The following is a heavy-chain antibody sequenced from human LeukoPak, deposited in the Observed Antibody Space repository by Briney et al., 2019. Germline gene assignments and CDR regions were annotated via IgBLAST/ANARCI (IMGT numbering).Heavy chain of an antibody. D-gene: IGHD2-15*01. V-gene: IGHV3-21*03. CDR3: TTERSCGGRSCSYY. Sequence: GGSLRLSCAASGFTFSSYSMNWVRQAPGKGLEWVSSISSSSSYIYYADSVKGRFTISRDNAKNSLYLQMNSLQTEDTAVYYCTTERSCGGRSCSYYWGQGTLVTVSS. CDR1: GFTFSSYS. J-gene: IGHJ4*02. CDR2: ISSSSSYI.